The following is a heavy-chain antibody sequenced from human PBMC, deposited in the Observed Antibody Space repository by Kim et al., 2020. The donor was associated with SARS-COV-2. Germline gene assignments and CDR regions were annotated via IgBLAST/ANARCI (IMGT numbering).Heavy chain of an antibody. V-gene: IGHV4-59*01. CDR1: GGSISSYY. Sequence: SETLSLTCTVSGGSISSYYWSWIRQPPGKGLEWIGYIYYSGSTNYNPSLKSRVTISVDTSKNQFSLKLSSVTAADTAVYYCASARDDSSGSPFDYWGQGTLVTVSS. D-gene: IGHD3-22*01. CDR2: IYYSGST. J-gene: IGHJ4*02. CDR3: ASARDDSSGSPFDY.